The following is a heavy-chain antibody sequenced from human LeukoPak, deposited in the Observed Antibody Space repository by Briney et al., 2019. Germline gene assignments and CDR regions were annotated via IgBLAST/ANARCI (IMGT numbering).Heavy chain of an antibody. CDR2: IYYSGST. CDR1: GGSISSYY. V-gene: IGHV4-59*01. D-gene: IGHD1-1*01. Sequence: SETLSLTCTVSGGSISSYYWSWIRQPPGKGLEWIGYIYYSGSTNSNPSLKSRVTILVDTSKNQFSLKLSSVTAADTAVYYCARGATGTELNYWGQGTLVTVSS. CDR3: ARGATGTELNY. J-gene: IGHJ4*02.